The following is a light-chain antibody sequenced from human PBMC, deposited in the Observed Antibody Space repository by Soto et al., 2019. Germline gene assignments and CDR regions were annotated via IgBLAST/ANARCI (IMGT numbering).Light chain of an antibody. CDR2: EGS. Sequence: QSALTQPASVSGSPGQSXXXXCTGXXXXVGTYNLVSWYQQHPGKAPKLMIYEGSKRPSGVSNRFSGSKSGNTASLTISGLQAEDEADYYCCSYAGSSTYVFGTGTKLTVL. CDR1: XXXVGTYNL. J-gene: IGLJ1*01. CDR3: CSYAGSSTYV. V-gene: IGLV2-23*01.